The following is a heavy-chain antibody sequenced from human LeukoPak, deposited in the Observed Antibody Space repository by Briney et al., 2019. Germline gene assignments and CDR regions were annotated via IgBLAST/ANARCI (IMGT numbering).Heavy chain of an antibody. Sequence: PSETLSLTCTVSGGSINNNNYYWGWIRQPPGKGLEWIGSISYSGSTSYNPSLKSRVTISVDTSKNQFSLNLRSVTAADTAVYYCARLYSSGTAGRGFTDYWRQGTLVTVSS. V-gene: IGHV4-39*01. J-gene: IGHJ4*02. D-gene: IGHD3-10*01. CDR3: ARLYSSGTAGRGFTDY. CDR1: GGSINNNNYY. CDR2: ISYSGST.